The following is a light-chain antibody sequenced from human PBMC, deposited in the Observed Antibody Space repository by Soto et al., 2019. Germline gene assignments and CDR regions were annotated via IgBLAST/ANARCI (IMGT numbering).Light chain of an antibody. J-gene: IGKJ1*01. CDR3: QQSYSTLWT. CDR1: QSITIY. CDR2: GAS. V-gene: IGKV1-39*01. Sequence: DIQMTQSPSSLSASVGDRVTITCRASQSITIYLNWYQQKPGEAPNLPIFGASTLQSGVPSRFSGSGSGTDFTLTISSLQPEDFATYYCQQSYSTLWTFGQGTKVEIK.